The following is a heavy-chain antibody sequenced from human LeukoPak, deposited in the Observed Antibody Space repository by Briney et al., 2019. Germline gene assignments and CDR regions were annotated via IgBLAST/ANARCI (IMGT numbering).Heavy chain of an antibody. J-gene: IGHJ4*02. CDR2: INPSGGST. V-gene: IGHV1-46*01. CDR1: GHTFTSYY. CDR3: ARAVLVGPLDY. Sequence: ASVKVSCKASGHTFTSYYMHWVRQAPGQGLEWMGIINPSGGSTSYAQKFQGRVTMTRDTSTSAVYMELSSLRSEDTAVYYCARAVLVGPLDYWGQGTLVTVSS. D-gene: IGHD3-9*01.